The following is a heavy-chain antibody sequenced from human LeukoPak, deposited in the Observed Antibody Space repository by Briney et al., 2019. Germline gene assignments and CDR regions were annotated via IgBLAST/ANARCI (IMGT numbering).Heavy chain of an antibody. V-gene: IGHV3-15*01. CDR2: IKSEGEGATT. CDR1: GFTIGTAW. CDR3: IAHFPYFYGFDV. Sequence: GVSLRLSCVSSGFTIGTAWMSWVRQAPGKGLEWLGHIKSEGEGATTDYAAPAKGRFAISRDDSKNMIYLQMSSLKIDDTAIYYCIAHFPYFYGFDVWGKGTTVIVSS. J-gene: IGHJ6*04. D-gene: IGHD3-3*02.